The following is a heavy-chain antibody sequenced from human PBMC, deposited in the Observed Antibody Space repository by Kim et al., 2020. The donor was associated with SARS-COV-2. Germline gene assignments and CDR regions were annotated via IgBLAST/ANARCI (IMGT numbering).Heavy chain of an antibody. V-gene: IGHV1-18*01. CDR2: NGNT. J-gene: IGHJ5*02. Sequence: NGNTNYAQKLHGRVTMITDTSTSTAYMELRSLRSDDTAVYYCARDPYDPWGQGTLVTVSS. CDR3: ARDPYDP.